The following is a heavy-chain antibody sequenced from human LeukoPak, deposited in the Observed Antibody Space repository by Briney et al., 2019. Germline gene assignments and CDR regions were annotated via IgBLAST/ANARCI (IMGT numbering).Heavy chain of an antibody. Sequence: GGSLRLSCAASGFTFSNYSMNWVRQAPGKGLEWVSSISSSSSYIYYADSVKGRFTISRDNAKNSLYLQMNSLRAEDTAVYYCARGLGGRRDGYNWDYWGQGTLVTVSS. D-gene: IGHD5-24*01. CDR1: GFTFSNYS. J-gene: IGHJ4*02. CDR3: ARGLGGRRDGYNWDY. CDR2: ISSSSSYI. V-gene: IGHV3-21*01.